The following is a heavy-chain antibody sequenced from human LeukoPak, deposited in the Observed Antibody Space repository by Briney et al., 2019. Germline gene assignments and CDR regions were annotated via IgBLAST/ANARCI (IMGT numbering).Heavy chain of an antibody. D-gene: IGHD3-22*01. J-gene: IGHJ4*02. V-gene: IGHV1-69*13. CDR3: AVNYYDSSGYYSY. Sequence: ASVKVSCKASGGTFSSYAISWVRQAPGQGLEWMGGIIPIFGTANYAQKFQGRVTITADESTSTAYMELSSLRSEDTAVYYCAVNYYDSSGYYSYWGQGTLVTVSS. CDR2: IIPIFGTA. CDR1: GGTFSSYA.